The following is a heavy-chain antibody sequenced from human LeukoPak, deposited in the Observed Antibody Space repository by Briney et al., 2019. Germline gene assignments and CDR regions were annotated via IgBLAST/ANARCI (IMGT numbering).Heavy chain of an antibody. V-gene: IGHV3-30-3*01. Sequence: PGGSLRLSCAASGFTFSSYAMHWVRQAPGKGLEWVAVISYDGSNKYYADSVKGRFTISRDNSKNTLYLQMSSLRTEDTAVYYCASLRDGYNSLNLDYWGQGTLVTVSS. CDR2: ISYDGSNK. J-gene: IGHJ4*02. CDR1: GFTFSSYA. CDR3: ASLRDGYNSLNLDY. D-gene: IGHD5-24*01.